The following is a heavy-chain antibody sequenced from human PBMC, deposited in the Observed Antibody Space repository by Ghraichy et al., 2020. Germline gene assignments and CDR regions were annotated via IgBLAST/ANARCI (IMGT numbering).Heavy chain of an antibody. V-gene: IGHV3-23*01. CDR2: ISGSGGST. J-gene: IGHJ4*02. CDR3: AKAPFLQSLDY. Sequence: LSLTCAASGFTFSSYAMSWVRQAPGKGLEWVSAISGSGGSTYYADSVKGRFTISRDNSKNTLYLQMNSLRAEDTAVYYCAKAPFLQSLDYWGQGTLVTVSS. D-gene: IGHD4-11*01. CDR1: GFTFSSYA.